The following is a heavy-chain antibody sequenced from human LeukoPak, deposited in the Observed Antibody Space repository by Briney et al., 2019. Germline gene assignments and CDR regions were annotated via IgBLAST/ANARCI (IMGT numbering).Heavy chain of an antibody. Sequence: ASVKVSCKASGYTFTSYDINWVRQATGQGLEWMGWMNPNSGNTGYAQKFQGRVTMTRDMSTSTVYMELSSLRSEDTAVYYCATPGYYYDSSGYYNHWGQGTLVTVSS. D-gene: IGHD3-22*01. J-gene: IGHJ5*02. CDR1: GYTFTSYD. CDR3: ATPGYYYDSSGYYNH. CDR2: MNPNSGNT. V-gene: IGHV1-8*02.